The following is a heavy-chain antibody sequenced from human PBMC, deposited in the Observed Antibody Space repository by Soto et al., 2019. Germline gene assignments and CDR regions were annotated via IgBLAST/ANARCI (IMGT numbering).Heavy chain of an antibody. D-gene: IGHD4-4*01. Sequence: SETLSLTCTVSGGSISSSSYYWGWIRQPPGKGLEWIGSIYYSGSTYYNPSLKSRVTISVDTSKNQFSLKLSSVTAADTAVYYCATPTVTTSRGVGNYYYMDVWGKGTTVTVSS. CDR1: GGSISSSSYY. V-gene: IGHV4-39*01. J-gene: IGHJ6*03. CDR3: ATPTVTTSRGVGNYYYMDV. CDR2: IYYSGST.